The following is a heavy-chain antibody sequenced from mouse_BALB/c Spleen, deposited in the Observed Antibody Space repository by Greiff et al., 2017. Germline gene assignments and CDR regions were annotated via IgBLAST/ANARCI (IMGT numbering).Heavy chain of an antibody. CDR2: INSNGGST. V-gene: IGHV5-6-3*01. CDR1: GFTFSSYG. Sequence: EVKLVESGGGLVQLGGSLKLSCAASGFTFSSYGMSWVRQTPDKRLELVATINSNGGSTYYPDSVKGRFTISRDNAKNTLYLQMSSLKSEDTAMYYCARDPAWFAYWGQGTLVTVSA. J-gene: IGHJ3*01. CDR3: ARDPAWFAY.